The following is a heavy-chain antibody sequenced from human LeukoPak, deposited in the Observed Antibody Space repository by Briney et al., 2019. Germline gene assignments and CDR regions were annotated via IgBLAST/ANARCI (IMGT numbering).Heavy chain of an antibody. D-gene: IGHD1-26*01. CDR1: GFTFSSYE. Sequence: GGSLRLSCVAPGFTFSSYEMNSVRQAPGKRLEWISYIITTGDRVQYAASVKGRFTISRDNAKNSLYLQMNSMRAEDTAVYYCARDPSRSSNHFHMDVWGKETTVTVSS. CDR3: ARDPSRSSNHFHMDV. V-gene: IGHV3-48*03. J-gene: IGHJ6*03. CDR2: IITTGDRV.